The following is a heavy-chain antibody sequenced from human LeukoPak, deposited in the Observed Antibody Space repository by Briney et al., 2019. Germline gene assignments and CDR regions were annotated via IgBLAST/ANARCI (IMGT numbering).Heavy chain of an antibody. CDR3: AKDISLSGAAAGTGY. CDR2: ISSSSSYI. Sequence: GGSLRLSCAASGFTFSSYSMNWVRQAPGKGLEWVSSISSSSSYIYYADSVKGRFTISRDNAKNSLYLQMNSLRAEDTALYYCAKDISLSGAAAGTGYWGQGTLVTVSS. V-gene: IGHV3-21*04. J-gene: IGHJ4*02. CDR1: GFTFSSYS. D-gene: IGHD6-13*01.